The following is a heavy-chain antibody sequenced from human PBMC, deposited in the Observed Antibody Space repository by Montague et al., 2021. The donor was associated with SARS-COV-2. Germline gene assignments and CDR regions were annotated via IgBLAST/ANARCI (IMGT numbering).Heavy chain of an antibody. D-gene: IGHD6-19*01. J-gene: IGHJ4*02. CDR1: GGSISSSNYY. Sequence: SETLSLTCTVSGGSISSSNYYWGWIRQPPGKGLEWIGSIYYSGTTYYNPSLQSRVTISVDTSKKLFSLKLSSVTAADTAVYYCAGETYTSGWFHQFDYWGQGTLVTVSS. CDR3: AGETYTSGWFHQFDY. V-gene: IGHV4-39*01. CDR2: IYYSGTT.